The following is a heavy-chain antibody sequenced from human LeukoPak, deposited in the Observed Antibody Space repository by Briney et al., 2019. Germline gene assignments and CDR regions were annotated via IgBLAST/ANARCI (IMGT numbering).Heavy chain of an antibody. CDR3: ARDNSVGDIVWWFDP. CDR1: GYTFTSYY. D-gene: IGHD3-16*02. J-gene: IGHJ5*02. V-gene: IGHV1-46*01. CDR2: INPSGGST. Sequence: ASVKVSCKASGYTFTSYYMHWVRQAPGQGLEWMGIINPSGGSTSYAQKFQGRVTMTRDMSTSTVYMELSSLRSEDTAVYYCARDNSVGDIVWWFDPWGQGTLVTVSS.